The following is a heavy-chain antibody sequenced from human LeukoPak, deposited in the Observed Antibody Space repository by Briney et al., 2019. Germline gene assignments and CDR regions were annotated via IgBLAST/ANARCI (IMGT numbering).Heavy chain of an antibody. CDR3: ARASVPAAIDYYYYGMDV. V-gene: IGHV5-51*01. J-gene: IGHJ6*02. Sequence: GESLQISCQGSGYSFTSYWIGWVRQMPGKGLEWMGIIYPGDSDTRYSPSFQGQVTISADKSISTAYLQWSSLKASDTAMYYCARASVPAAIDYYYYGMDVWGQGTTVTVSS. CDR2: IYPGDSDT. D-gene: IGHD2-2*02. CDR1: GYSFTSYW.